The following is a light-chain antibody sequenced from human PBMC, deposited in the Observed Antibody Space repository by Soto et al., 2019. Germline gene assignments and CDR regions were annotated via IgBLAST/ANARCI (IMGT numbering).Light chain of an antibody. CDR1: ESVSTY. CDR2: NAS. Sequence: EIVLTQSPPTLSLSPGGRATLFCRASESVSTYVAWYQQKVGQAPRLLIYNASNRATGIPARFSGTGSGTDFTLTISSLEPEDFVVYYCQQRSDWPWTFGQGTKVELK. CDR3: QQRSDWPWT. V-gene: IGKV3-11*01. J-gene: IGKJ1*01.